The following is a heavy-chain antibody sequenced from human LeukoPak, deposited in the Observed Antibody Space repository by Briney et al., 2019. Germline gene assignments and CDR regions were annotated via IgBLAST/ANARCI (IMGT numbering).Heavy chain of an antibody. CDR3: ARSYGVDAFDI. D-gene: IGHD4-17*01. J-gene: IGHJ3*02. Sequence: SETLSLTRTVSGGSISSSSHYWGWIRQPPGRGLEWIGSIYYTGRNYYNPSLKSRVTISVDTSKNQFSLKLSSVTAADTAVYYCARSYGVDAFDIWGQGTMVTVSS. V-gene: IGHV4-39*01. CDR1: GGSISSSSHY. CDR2: IYYTGRN.